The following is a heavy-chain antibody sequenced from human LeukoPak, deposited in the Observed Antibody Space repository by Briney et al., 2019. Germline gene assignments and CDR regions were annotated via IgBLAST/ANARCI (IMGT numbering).Heavy chain of an antibody. CDR1: EFTFSDYG. J-gene: IGHJ4*02. V-gene: IGHV3-30*18. CDR2: ISYDGSNT. CDR3: AKEAKDGFDY. Sequence: GGSLRLSCAASEFTFSDYGMHWVRQAPGKGLEWVAVISYDGSNTYYADSVKGRFTISRDNSKNTLYLQMNSLRAEDTAVYYCAKEAKDGFDYWGQGTLVTVSS.